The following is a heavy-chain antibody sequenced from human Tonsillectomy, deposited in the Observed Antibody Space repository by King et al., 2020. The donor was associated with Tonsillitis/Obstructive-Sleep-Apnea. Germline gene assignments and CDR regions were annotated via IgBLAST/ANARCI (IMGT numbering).Heavy chain of an antibody. Sequence: VQLVESGAEVKKPGASVKVSCKASGYTFTGYYMHWVRQAPGQGLEWRGWINPNSGGTNSAQKFQGWVTMTRDTSISTAYMELSRLRSDDTAVYYCAGGEDSVVVPAYYYMDVWGKGTTVTVSS. CDR2: INPNSGGT. CDR1: GYTFTGYY. J-gene: IGHJ6*03. D-gene: IGHD2-2*01. V-gene: IGHV1-2*04. CDR3: AGGEDSVVVPAYYYMDV.